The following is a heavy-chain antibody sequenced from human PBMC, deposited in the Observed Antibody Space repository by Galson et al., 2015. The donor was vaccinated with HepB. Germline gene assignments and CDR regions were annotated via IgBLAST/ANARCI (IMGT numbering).Heavy chain of an antibody. J-gene: IGHJ6*03. D-gene: IGHD6-19*01. CDR2: IWYDGSNK. V-gene: IGHV3-33*01. Sequence: SLRLSCAASGFTFSSHGMHWVRQAPGKGLEWVAVIWYDGSNKYYADSVKGRFTISKDNSKNTLYLQMNSLRAEDTAVYYCARDPIAVAGTRPYYYYYMDVWGKGTTVTVSS. CDR3: ARDPIAVAGTRPYYYYYMDV. CDR1: GFTFSSHG.